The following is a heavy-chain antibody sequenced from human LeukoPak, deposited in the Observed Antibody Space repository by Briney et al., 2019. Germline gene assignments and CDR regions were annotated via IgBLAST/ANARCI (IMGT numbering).Heavy chain of an antibody. CDR2: IIPILGIA. J-gene: IGHJ6*02. V-gene: IGHV1-69*04. Sequence: ASVKVSCKASGGTFSSYAISWVRQAPGQGLEWMGRIIPILGIANYAQKFQGRVTITADKSTSTAYMELSSLRSEDTAVYYCARDSSPRGGMDVWGQGTTVTVS. CDR3: ARDSSPRGGMDV. CDR1: GGTFSSYA.